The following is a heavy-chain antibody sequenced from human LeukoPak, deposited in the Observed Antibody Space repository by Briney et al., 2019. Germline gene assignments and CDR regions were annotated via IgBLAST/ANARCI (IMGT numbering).Heavy chain of an antibody. CDR3: ANAEPYSSSWYVFDY. CDR2: ISGSGGST. Sequence: GGSLRLSCAASGFTFSSYAMSWVRQAPGKGLEWVSAISGSGGSTYYADSVKGRFTISRDNSKNTLYLQMNSLRAEDTAVYYCANAEPYSSSWYVFDYWGQGTLVTVSS. V-gene: IGHV3-23*01. J-gene: IGHJ4*02. CDR1: GFTFSSYA. D-gene: IGHD6-13*01.